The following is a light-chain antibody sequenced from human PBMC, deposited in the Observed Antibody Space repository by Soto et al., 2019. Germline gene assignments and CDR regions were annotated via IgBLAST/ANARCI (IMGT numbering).Light chain of an antibody. Sequence: IVMTQSPATLSVSPGERATVSCRASQSVSSDLAWYHQKPGQAPRLLIYGASTRATGIPARFSGSGSGTEFTLTINSLQSEDFAVYYCQQYNNWPRTFGQGTKVDI. J-gene: IGKJ1*01. CDR2: GAS. CDR1: QSVSSD. V-gene: IGKV3-15*01. CDR3: QQYNNWPRT.